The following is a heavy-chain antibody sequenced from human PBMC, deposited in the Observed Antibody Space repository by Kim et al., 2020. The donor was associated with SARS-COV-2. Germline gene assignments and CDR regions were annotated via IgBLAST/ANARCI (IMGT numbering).Heavy chain of an antibody. CDR3: ARDYGDWG. Sequence: GSTYYADSVKGRFTISRDNSKNTLYLQMNSLRAEDTAVYYCARDYGDWGWGHGTLVTVSS. J-gene: IGHJ4*01. V-gene: IGHV3-53*01. CDR2: GST. D-gene: IGHD4-17*01.